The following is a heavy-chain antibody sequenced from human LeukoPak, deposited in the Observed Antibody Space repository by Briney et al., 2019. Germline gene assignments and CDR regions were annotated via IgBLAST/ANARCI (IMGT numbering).Heavy chain of an antibody. CDR2: IIPIFGTA. V-gene: IGHV1-69*13. D-gene: IGHD6-13*01. CDR1: GGTFSSYA. CDR3: ARGIRYSSSWYRINWFDP. J-gene: IGHJ5*02. Sequence: ASVNVSCKASGGTFSSYAISWVRQAPGQGLEWMGGIIPIFGTANYAQKFQGRVTITADESTSTPYMELSSLRSEDTAVYYCARGIRYSSSWYRINWFDPWGQGTLVTVSS.